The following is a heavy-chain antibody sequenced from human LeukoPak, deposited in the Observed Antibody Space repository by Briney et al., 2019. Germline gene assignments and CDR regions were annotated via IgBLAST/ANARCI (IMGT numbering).Heavy chain of an antibody. CDR3: AREGSKEWELPSGVWFDP. V-gene: IGHV4-4*07. J-gene: IGHJ5*02. CDR2: IYTSGST. Sequence: SETLSLTCTVSGGSISSYYWSWIRQPAGKGLEWIGRIYTSGSTNYNPSLKSRVTMSVDTSKNQFSLKLSSVTAADTAVYYCAREGSKEWELPSGVWFDPWGQGTLVTVSS. D-gene: IGHD1-26*01. CDR1: GGSISSYY.